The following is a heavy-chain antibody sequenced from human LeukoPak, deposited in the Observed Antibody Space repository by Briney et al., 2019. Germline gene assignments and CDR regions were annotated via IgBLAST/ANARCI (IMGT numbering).Heavy chain of an antibody. CDR2: MNPNSGNT. J-gene: IGHJ6*02. V-gene: IGHV1-8*01. Sequence: ATVKVSCKASGYTFTSYDINWVRQATGQGPEWMGWMNPNSGNTGYAQKFQGRVTMTRNTSISTAYMELSSLRSEDTAVYYCARLPTCYDFWSGLKKYYYYGMDVWGQGTTVTVSS. D-gene: IGHD3-3*01. CDR1: GYTFTSYD. CDR3: ARLPTCYDFWSGLKKYYYYGMDV.